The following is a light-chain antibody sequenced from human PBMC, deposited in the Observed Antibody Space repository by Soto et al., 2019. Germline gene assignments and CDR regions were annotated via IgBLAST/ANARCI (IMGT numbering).Light chain of an antibody. V-gene: IGLV2-14*01. CDR3: SSSTSSSTLYV. Sequence: QSALTQPASVSGSPGQSITISCTGTSSDVGGYNYVSWYQQHPGKAPKLMIYEVSNRPSGVSNRFSGSKSSNTASLTISGLQAQDEADYHCSSSTSSSTLYVFGTGTKLTVL. CDR1: SSDVGGYNY. J-gene: IGLJ1*01. CDR2: EVS.